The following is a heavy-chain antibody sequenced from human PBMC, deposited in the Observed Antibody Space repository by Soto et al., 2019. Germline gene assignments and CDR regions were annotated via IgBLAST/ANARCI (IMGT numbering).Heavy chain of an antibody. Sequence: QVQLQESGPGLVKPSETLSLTCTVSGGSISSYYWSWIRQPPGKGLEWIGYIYYSGSTNYNPSLKSRVTKSVDTSKNQFSLKLSSVTAADTAVYYCAREGRYGSGIGASYYYYYYMDVWGKGTTVTVSS. CDR3: AREGRYGSGIGASYYYYYYMDV. D-gene: IGHD3-10*01. J-gene: IGHJ6*03. CDR1: GGSISSYY. V-gene: IGHV4-59*01. CDR2: IYYSGST.